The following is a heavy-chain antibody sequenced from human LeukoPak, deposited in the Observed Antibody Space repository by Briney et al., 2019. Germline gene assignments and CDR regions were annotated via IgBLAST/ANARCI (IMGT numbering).Heavy chain of an antibody. CDR3: ARLRDSSSPRYYYYGLAV. V-gene: IGHV3-74*01. CDR2: INGGGSCT. Sequence: GGSLRLSCAASGFTFSSYWIHWVRQAPGKGLVWVSRINGGGSCTNYADSVKGRFTISRDNAKNTLYLQMNSLRAEDTAVYSCARLRDSSSPRYYYYGLAVWGQGPTVTVSS. D-gene: IGHD6-13*01. CDR1: GFTFSSYW. J-gene: IGHJ6*02.